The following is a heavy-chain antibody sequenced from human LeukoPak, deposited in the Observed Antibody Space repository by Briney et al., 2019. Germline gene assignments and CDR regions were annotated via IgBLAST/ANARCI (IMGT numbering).Heavy chain of an antibody. CDR2: FDPEDGET. Sequence: ASVKVSCKVSGYTLIELAMHWVRQAPGKGLEWMGGFDPEDGETIYAQKFQGRVTMTEDTSTDTAYMELSSLRSEDTAVYYCATSYDSSGYSFDYWGQGTLVTVSS. CDR3: ATSYDSSGYSFDY. D-gene: IGHD3-22*01. J-gene: IGHJ4*02. V-gene: IGHV1-24*01. CDR1: GYTLIELA.